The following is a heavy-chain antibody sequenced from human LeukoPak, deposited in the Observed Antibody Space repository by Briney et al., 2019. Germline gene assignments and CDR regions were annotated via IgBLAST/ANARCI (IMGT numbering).Heavy chain of an antibody. D-gene: IGHD2-21*01. J-gene: IGHJ3*02. CDR3: ARHRPSVAALDAFDI. V-gene: IGHV4-34*01. CDR1: GGSFSGYY. CDR2: INHSGST. Sequence: SETLSLTCAVYGGSFSGYYWSWIRQPSGKGLEWIGEINHSGSTNYNPSLKSRVTISVDTSKNQFSLKLSSVTAADTAVYYCARHRPSVAALDAFDIWGQGTMVTVSS.